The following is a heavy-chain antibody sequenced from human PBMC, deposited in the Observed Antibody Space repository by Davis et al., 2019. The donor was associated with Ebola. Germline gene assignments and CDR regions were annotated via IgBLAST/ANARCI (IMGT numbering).Heavy chain of an antibody. D-gene: IGHD3-22*01. CDR1: GGSISSYY. Sequence: SETLSLTCTVSGGSISSYYWSWIRQPPGKGLEWIGYIYYSGSTNYNPSLKSRVTISVDTSKNQFSLKLSSVTAADTAVYYCARDLLSVYYYDTSHAFDIWGQGTMVTVSS. J-gene: IGHJ3*02. CDR3: ARDLLSVYYYDTSHAFDI. CDR2: IYYSGST. V-gene: IGHV4-59*01.